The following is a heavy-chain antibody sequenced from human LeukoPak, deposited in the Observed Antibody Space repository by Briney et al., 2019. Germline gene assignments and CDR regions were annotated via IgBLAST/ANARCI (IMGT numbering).Heavy chain of an antibody. CDR1: GFTFSSYA. V-gene: IGHV3-23*01. CDR2: ISGSGGST. J-gene: IGHJ4*02. D-gene: IGHD3-9*01. Sequence: GGSLRLSCAASGFTFSSYAMSCVRQAPGEGLEWVSAISGSGGSTYYADSVEGRFTISRDNSKNTLYLQMNSLRAEDTAVYYCAKDYQLRYFDWLLTCFDYWGQGTLVTVSS. CDR3: AKDYQLRYFDWLLTCFDY.